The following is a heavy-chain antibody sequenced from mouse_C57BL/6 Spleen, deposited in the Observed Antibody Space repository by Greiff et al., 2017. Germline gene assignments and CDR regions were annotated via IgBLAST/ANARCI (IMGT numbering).Heavy chain of an antibody. CDR1: GYTFTTYP. V-gene: IGHV1-47*01. Sequence: QVQLQQSGAELVKPGASVKMSCKASGYTFTTYPKEWMKQKHGKSLVWIGNYHPYNDDTKYNEKFKGKATLTVEKSSNTVYFELSRLTSDYSAVYYCARSSTLFYYFDYWGQGTTLTVSS. J-gene: IGHJ2*01. CDR3: ARSSTLFYYFDY. CDR2: YHPYNDDT. D-gene: IGHD1-1*01.